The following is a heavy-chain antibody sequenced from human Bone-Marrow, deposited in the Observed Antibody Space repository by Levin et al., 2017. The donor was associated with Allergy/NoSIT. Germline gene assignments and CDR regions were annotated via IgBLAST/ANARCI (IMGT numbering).Heavy chain of an antibody. J-gene: IGHJ4*02. CDR3: ARVYYYDSSGSRLRAVFDY. CDR1: GGSISSGDYY. V-gene: IGHV4-30-4*01. CDR2: IYYSGST. D-gene: IGHD3-22*01. Sequence: SETLSLTCTVSGGSISSGDYYWSWIRQPPGKGLEWIGYIYYSGSTYYNPSIKSRVTISVDTSKNQFSLKLSSVTAADTAVYYCARVYYYDSSGSRLRAVFDYWGQGTLVTVSS.